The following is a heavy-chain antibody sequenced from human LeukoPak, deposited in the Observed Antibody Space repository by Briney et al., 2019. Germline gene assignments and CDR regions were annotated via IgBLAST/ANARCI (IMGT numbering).Heavy chain of an antibody. D-gene: IGHD6-19*01. CDR2: IGISSGNT. CDR3: ARVRESSGWSFFDY. V-gene: IGHV3-48*04. Sequence: GGSLRLSCAASGFTFSDYSMNWVRQAPGKGLEWISYIGISSGNTKYADSVKGRFTISRDNAKNSLYLQMNSLRAEDTAVYYCARVRESSGWSFFDYWGQGTLVTVSS. CDR1: GFTFSDYS. J-gene: IGHJ4*02.